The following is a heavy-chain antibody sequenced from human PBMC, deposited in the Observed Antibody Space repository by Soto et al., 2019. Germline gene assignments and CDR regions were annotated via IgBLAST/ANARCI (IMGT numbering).Heavy chain of an antibody. V-gene: IGHV2-5*02. CDR3: AHRREVTIFGVVIINHY. CDR1: GFSLSTSGVG. CDR2: IYWDDDK. J-gene: IGHJ4*02. D-gene: IGHD3-3*01. Sequence: ESGPTLVNPTQTLTLTCTFSGFSLSTSGVGVGWIRQPPGKALEWLALIYWDDDKRYSPSLKSRLTINKDTSKNQEVLTMTNMEPVDTATYYCAHRREVTIFGVVIINHYWGQGTLVTVSS.